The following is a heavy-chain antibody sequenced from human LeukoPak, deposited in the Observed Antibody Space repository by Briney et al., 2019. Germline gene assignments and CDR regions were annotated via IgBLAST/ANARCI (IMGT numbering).Heavy chain of an antibody. J-gene: IGHJ4*02. Sequence: PGGSLRLSCAASGFTFSSYAMSWVRQAPGKGLVWVSRINSDGSSRGYADSVKGRFTISRDNAKDTLYLQMNSLRAEDTAVYYCARDFQGLGFDYWGQGALITVSS. CDR1: GFTFSSYA. CDR2: INSDGSSR. D-gene: IGHD3-16*01. V-gene: IGHV3-74*01. CDR3: ARDFQGLGFDY.